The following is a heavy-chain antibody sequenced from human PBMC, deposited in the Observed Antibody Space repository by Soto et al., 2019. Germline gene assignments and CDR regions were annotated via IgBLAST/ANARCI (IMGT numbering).Heavy chain of an antibody. Sequence: QVQLVQSGAEVKKPGSSVKVSCKTSGDTFSSYAISWVRQAPGQGLEWMGGIIPLFGTPTYAQTLQGRVTIAADESTSTAYMELSSLTSEDTATYYCARGSRRGYKWDFYWGPGTLVTVSS. V-gene: IGHV1-69*12. D-gene: IGHD5-12*01. J-gene: IGHJ4*02. CDR3: ARGSRRGYKWDFY. CDR1: GDTFSSYA. CDR2: IIPLFGTP.